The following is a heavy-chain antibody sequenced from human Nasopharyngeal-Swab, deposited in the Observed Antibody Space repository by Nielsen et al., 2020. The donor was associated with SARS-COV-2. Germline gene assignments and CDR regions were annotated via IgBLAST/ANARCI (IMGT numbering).Heavy chain of an antibody. V-gene: IGHV3-7*04. CDR1: GFPLSHYY. CDR2: IKQDGREQ. D-gene: IGHD2-21*02. Sequence: GGSLRLSCAASGFPLSHYYMTWVRQSPGKGLEWVSNIKQDGREQFYADSVKGRFTISRDNAKNSVFLQMDSLRADDTAVYYCARESVVTGMDDATDVWGQGTMVIVS. J-gene: IGHJ3*01. CDR3: ARESVVTGMDDATDV.